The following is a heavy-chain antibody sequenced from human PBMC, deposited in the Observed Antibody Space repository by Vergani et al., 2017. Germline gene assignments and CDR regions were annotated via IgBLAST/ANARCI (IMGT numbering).Heavy chain of an antibody. CDR1: GFTFSRYS. Sequence: EVQLVESGGGLVQPGGSLRLSCAASGFTFSRYSMNWVRQAPGKGLEWVSYISSSSSTIYYADSVKGRFTISTDNAKNSLYLQMNSLRAEDTAVYYCARDLGSSWYGLANWFDPWGQGTLVTVSS. CDR3: ARDLGSSWYGLANWFDP. J-gene: IGHJ5*02. D-gene: IGHD6-13*01. CDR2: ISSSSSTI. V-gene: IGHV3-48*01.